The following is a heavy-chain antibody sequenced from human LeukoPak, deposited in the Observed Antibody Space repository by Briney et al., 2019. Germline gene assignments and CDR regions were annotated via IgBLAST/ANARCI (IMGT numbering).Heavy chain of an antibody. CDR2: ISYNGSNK. V-gene: IGHV3-30*04. J-gene: IGHJ4*02. CDR3: AREGTIFGVVID. CDR1: GFTFSSYT. D-gene: IGHD3-3*01. Sequence: PGGSLRLSCAASGFTFSSYTMHWVRQAPGKGLEWVAVISYNGSNKYYADSVKGRFTISRDNSKNTLYLQMNSLRAEDTAVYYCAREGTIFGVVIDWGQGTLVTVSS.